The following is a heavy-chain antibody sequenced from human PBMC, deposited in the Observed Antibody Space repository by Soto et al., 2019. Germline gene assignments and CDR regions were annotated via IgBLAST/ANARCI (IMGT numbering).Heavy chain of an antibody. CDR2: IYYSGST. CDR3: ARGNPYYDFWSGYYTASDYYYYMDV. Sequence: PSETLSLTCTVSGGSISSYYWSWIRQPPGKGLEWIGYIYYSGSTNYNPSLKSRVTISVDTSKNQFSLKLSSVTAADTAVYYCARGNPYYDFWSGYYTASDYYYYMDVWGKGTTVTVSS. D-gene: IGHD3-3*01. J-gene: IGHJ6*03. CDR1: GGSISSYY. V-gene: IGHV4-59*01.